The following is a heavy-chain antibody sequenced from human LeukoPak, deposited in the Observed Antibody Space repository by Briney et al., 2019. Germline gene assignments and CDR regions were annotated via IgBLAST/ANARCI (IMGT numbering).Heavy chain of an antibody. J-gene: IGHJ6*03. D-gene: IGHD3-22*01. CDR3: ARGRRDRFDSSGYARVYYYYYYMDV. V-gene: IGHV4-59*12. CDR2: IYYSGST. Sequence: PSETLSLTCTVSGGSISSYYWSWIRQPPGKGLEWIGYIYYSGSTYYNPSLKSRVTISVDTSKNQFSLKLSSVTAADTAVYYCARGRRDRFDSSGYARVYYYYYYMDVWGKGTTVTVSS. CDR1: GGSISSYY.